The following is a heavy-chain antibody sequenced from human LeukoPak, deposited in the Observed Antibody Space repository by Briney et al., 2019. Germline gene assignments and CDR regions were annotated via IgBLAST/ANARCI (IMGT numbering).Heavy chain of an antibody. D-gene: IGHD2-21*02. J-gene: IGHJ5*02. V-gene: IGHV1-18*01. CDR3: ARGQLLAYCGGDCSPTGDWFDP. CDR1: GGTFSSYA. CDR2: ISAYNGNT. Sequence: WASVKVSCKASGGTFSSYAISWVRQAPGQGLEWMGWISAYNGNTNYAQKLQGRVTMTTDTSTSTAYMELRSLRSDDTAVYYCARGQLLAYCGGDCSPTGDWFDPWGQGTLVTVSS.